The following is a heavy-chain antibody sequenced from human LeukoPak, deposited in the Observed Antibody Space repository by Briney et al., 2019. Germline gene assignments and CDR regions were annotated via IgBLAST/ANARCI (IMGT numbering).Heavy chain of an antibody. Sequence: PGRSLRLSCAASGFTFSSYAMSWVRQAPGKGLEWVSAISGIGGSTYYADSVKGRFTISRDNSKNTLYLQMNSLRAEDTAVYYCAKEDRNYYGSGSYYNVGAFDIWGQGTMVTVSS. V-gene: IGHV3-23*01. D-gene: IGHD3-10*01. J-gene: IGHJ3*02. CDR3: AKEDRNYYGSGSYYNVGAFDI. CDR1: GFTFSSYA. CDR2: ISGIGGST.